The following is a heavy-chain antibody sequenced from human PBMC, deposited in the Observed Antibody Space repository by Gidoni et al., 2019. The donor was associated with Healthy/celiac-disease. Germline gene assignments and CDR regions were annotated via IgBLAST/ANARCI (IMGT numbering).Heavy chain of an antibody. J-gene: IGHJ5*02. CDR2: INPNSGGT. V-gene: IGHV1-2*02. CDR3: ARDLRALITMVRGTTSHPSFDP. Sequence: QVQLVQSGAEVKKPGASVKVSCKASGYTFTGYYMHWVRQAPGQGLEWMGWINPNSGGTNYAQKFQGRVTITRDTSISTAYMELSRLRSDDTAVYYCARDLRALITMVRGTTSHPSFDPWGQGTLVTVSS. CDR1: GYTFTGYY. D-gene: IGHD3-10*01.